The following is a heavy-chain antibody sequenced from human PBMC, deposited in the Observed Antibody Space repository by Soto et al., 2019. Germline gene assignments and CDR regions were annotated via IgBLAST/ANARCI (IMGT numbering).Heavy chain of an antibody. CDR2: ISPSFGTA. Sequence: QVQLVQSGAEVKKPGSSVKVSCKASGGTFSSYAISWVRQAPGQGLAWMGGISPSFGTANYAPKFQGRGTITEDESTGTAYMEVSSLRAEDTAVYYCASCIVATIRGWFDPWGQGTLVTVSS. V-gene: IGHV1-69*12. D-gene: IGHD5-12*01. CDR1: GGTFSSYA. J-gene: IGHJ5*02. CDR3: ASCIVATIRGWFDP.